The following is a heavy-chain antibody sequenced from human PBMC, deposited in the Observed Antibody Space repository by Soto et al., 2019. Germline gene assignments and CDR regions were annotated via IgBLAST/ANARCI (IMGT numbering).Heavy chain of an antibody. Sequence: GGSLRLSCAASGFTFSTYSMNWVRQAPGKGLEWVSSISSDNIYIYYADSVKGRFTVSRDNAKNSLYLQMNSLRAEDTAVYYCARDPNWSGPLFDYWVQGSLVTVSS. V-gene: IGHV3-21*01. D-gene: IGHD3-3*01. J-gene: IGHJ4*02. CDR2: ISSDNIYI. CDR3: ARDPNWSGPLFDY. CDR1: GFTFSTYS.